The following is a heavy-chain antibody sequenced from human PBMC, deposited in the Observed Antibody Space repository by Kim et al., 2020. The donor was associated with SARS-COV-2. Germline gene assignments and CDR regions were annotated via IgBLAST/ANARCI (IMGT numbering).Heavy chain of an antibody. J-gene: IGHJ4*02. CDR1: EFTFSKSW. Sequence: GGSLRLSCAASEFTFSKSWMHWVRQVPGKGLMWVSRIDTRGSSTIYADSVKGRFTISRDNTKNTLYLQMNSLRVEDSAGYYCARDQSRAGPTTVDSWGQGTLVTVSS. CDR3: ARDQSRAGPTTVDS. CDR2: IDTRGSST. D-gene: IGHD1-26*01. V-gene: IGHV3-74*01.